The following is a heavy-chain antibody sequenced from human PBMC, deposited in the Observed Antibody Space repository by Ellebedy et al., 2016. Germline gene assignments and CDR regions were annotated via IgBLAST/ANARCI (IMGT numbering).Heavy chain of an antibody. CDR3: YYGHYSGY. CDR2: ISGDGDTT. J-gene: IGHJ4*02. CDR1: GFTFRNFF. V-gene: IGHV3-23*01. D-gene: IGHD4-17*01. Sequence: ESLKISXVASGFTFRNFFMSWVRQAPGGGLEWISTISGDGDTTFSADSVKGRFTISRDNSRNTLYLQMDSLRAADTAVYYCYYGHYSGYWGQGTLVTVSS.